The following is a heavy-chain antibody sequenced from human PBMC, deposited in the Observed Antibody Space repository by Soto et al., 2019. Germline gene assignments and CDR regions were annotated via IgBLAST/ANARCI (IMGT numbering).Heavy chain of an antibody. CDR2: ISSSGSTI. CDR1: GFTFSNYE. J-gene: IGHJ5*02. CDR3: ARDLRFLEWFLFDP. V-gene: IGHV3-48*03. D-gene: IGHD3-3*01. Sequence: GGSLRLSCAASGFTFSNYEMNWVRQAPGKGLEWVSYISSSGSTIYYAGSVKGRFTISRDNAKNSLYLQMNSLRAEDTAVYYCARDLRFLEWFLFDPWGQGTLVTVSS.